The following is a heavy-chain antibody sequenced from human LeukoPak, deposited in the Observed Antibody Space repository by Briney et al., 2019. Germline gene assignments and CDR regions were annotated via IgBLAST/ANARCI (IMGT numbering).Heavy chain of an antibody. CDR3: ARVLPRIAAAGLYNWFDP. D-gene: IGHD6-13*01. V-gene: IGHV4-59*11. J-gene: IGHJ5*02. CDR1: GGSISSHY. Sequence: SETLSFTCTVSGGSISSHYWSWIRQPPGKGLEWIGYIYYSGSTNYNPSLKSRVTISVDTSKNQFSLKLSSVTAADTAVYYCARVLPRIAAAGLYNWFDPWGQGTLVTVSS. CDR2: IYYSGST.